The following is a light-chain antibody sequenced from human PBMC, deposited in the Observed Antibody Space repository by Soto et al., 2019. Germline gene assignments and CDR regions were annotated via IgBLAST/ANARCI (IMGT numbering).Light chain of an antibody. CDR1: SSDVGGYNY. V-gene: IGLV2-14*01. J-gene: IGLJ2*01. Sequence: QSALTQPDSVSGSHGQSITISCTGTSSDVGGYNYVSWYQQHPGKAPKLMIYEVSNRPSGVSNRFSGSKSGNTASLTISGLQAEDEADYYCSSYTSSSTLVVFGGGTQLTVL. CDR2: EVS. CDR3: SSYTSSSTLVV.